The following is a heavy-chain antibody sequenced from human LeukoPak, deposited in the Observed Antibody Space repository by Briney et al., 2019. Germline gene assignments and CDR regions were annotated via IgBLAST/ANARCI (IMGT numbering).Heavy chain of an antibody. CDR1: GSTFGNYA. CDR2: ISGSGAYT. V-gene: IGHV3-23*01. J-gene: IGHJ5*02. D-gene: IGHD2-15*01. CDR3: AKDVGSGGARWFDR. Sequence: GGSLRLSCAASGSTFGNYAMRWVRQAPGQGLECVSAISGSGAYTNYADSVKGRFTISRDNSKNTLYLQMNSLKAEDTAIYYCAKDVGSGGARWFDRWGQGTLVTVSS.